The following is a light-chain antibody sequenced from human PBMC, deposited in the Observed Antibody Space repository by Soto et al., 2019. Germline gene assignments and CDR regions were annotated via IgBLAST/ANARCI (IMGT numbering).Light chain of an antibody. CDR3: HQRQSWPRT. Sequence: IVFPQSPATLSSFPGDRVNLSCRASQYINTRLAWYQHRPGQAPRLLIYQTSIRAAGIPARFSASGSGTDFTLTISDVQPEDFALYYCHQRQSWPRTFGQGTKVDIK. V-gene: IGKV3-11*01. CDR2: QTS. J-gene: IGKJ1*01. CDR1: QYINTR.